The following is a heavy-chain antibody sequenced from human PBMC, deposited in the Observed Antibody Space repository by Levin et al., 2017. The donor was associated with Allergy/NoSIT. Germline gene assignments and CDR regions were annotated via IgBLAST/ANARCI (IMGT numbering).Heavy chain of an antibody. CDR1: GFTFSSYG. D-gene: IGHD2-2*01. CDR2: IWYDGSNK. J-gene: IGHJ5*02. V-gene: IGHV3-33*01. CDR3: AREYQAAISAHNWFDP. Sequence: AGGSLRLSCAASGFTFSSYGMHWVRQAPGKGLEWVAVIWYDGSNKYYADSVKGRFTISRDNSKNTLYLQMNSLRAEDTAVYYCAREYQAAISAHNWFDPWGQGTLVTVSS.